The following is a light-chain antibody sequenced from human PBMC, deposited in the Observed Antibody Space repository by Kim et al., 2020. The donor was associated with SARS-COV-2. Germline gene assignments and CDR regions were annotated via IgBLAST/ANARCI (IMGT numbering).Light chain of an antibody. J-gene: IGKJ2*01. Sequence: ASLVDRVTISCRASQSIRSRLAWYQQKPRQAPKRLFLAASSMESGVLSMFSCGGSEMVFTLTISSRQADDFAAYYYQQYNSYTMYTFGQGTKLEI. CDR1: QSIRSR. CDR3: QQYNSYTMYT. CDR2: AAS. V-gene: IGKV1-5*01.